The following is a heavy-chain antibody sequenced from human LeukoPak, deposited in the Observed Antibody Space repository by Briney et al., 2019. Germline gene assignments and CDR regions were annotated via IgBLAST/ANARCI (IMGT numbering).Heavy chain of an antibody. CDR3: ARIPTFYGDYNKDY. D-gene: IGHD4-17*01. CDR2: IVGSGGRT. V-gene: IGHV3-23*01. CDR1: GFTFSSYT. Sequence: PGGSLILSCAASGFTFSSYTMSWVRQAPRKGLEWVSSIVGSGGRTYYADSVKGRFTVSRDDSKNTMYLLVNSLRAEDTATYYCARIPTFYGDYNKDYWGQGTLVTVSS. J-gene: IGHJ4*02.